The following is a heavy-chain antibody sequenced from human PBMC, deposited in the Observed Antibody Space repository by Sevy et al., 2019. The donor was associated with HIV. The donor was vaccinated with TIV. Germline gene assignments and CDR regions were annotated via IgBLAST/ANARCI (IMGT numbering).Heavy chain of an antibody. J-gene: IGHJ6*02. CDR2: ISYDGSNK. D-gene: IGHD3-22*01. Sequence: GGSLRLSCAASGFTFSSYGMHWVRQAPGKGLERVAVISYDGSNKYYADSVKGRFTISRDNSKNTLYLQMNSLRAEDTAVYYCAEEDYYDSSGYLDVWGQGTTVTVSS. CDR1: GFTFSSYG. V-gene: IGHV3-30*18. CDR3: AEEDYYDSSGYLDV.